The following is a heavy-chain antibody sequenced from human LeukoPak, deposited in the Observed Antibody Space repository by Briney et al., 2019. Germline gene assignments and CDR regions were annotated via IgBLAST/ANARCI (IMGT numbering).Heavy chain of an antibody. D-gene: IGHD3-3*01. CDR2: ISGSGGST. V-gene: IGHV3-23*01. CDR1: GFTFSSYA. CDR3: AKGPVFGPDAFDI. J-gene: IGHJ3*02. Sequence: PGGSLRLSCAASGFTFSSYAMSWVRQAPGKGLEWVSAISGSGGSTYYADSVKGWFTISRDNSKNTLYLQMNSLRAEDTAVYYCAKGPVFGPDAFDIWGQGTMVTVSS.